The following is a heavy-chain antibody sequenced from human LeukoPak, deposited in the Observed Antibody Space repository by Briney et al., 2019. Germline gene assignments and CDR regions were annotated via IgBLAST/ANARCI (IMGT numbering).Heavy chain of an antibody. J-gene: IGHJ4*02. D-gene: IGHD1-7*01. CDR3: ARVPGTTGD. CDR2: VDPEDGET. CDR1: GYTFTDYY. V-gene: IGHV1-69-2*01. Sequence: ASVKVSCKVSGYTFTDYYMHWVQQAPGKRLEWMGLVDPEDGETIYAEKFQGRVTITADESTSTAYMELSSLRSEDTAVSYCARVPGTTGDWGQGTLVTVSS.